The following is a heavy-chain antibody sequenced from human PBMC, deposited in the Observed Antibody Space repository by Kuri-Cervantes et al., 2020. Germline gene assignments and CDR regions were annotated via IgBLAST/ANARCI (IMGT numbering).Heavy chain of an antibody. V-gene: IGHV3-23*01. Sequence: GESLKISCAASGFTFSSYAMSWVRQAPGKGLEWVSTLSGSGGSTFYADSVKGRFTISRDNSKNTLYLQMNSLRAEDTAVYYCAKGAHYYDSSDDAFDIWGQGTMATVSS. CDR1: GFTFSSYA. D-gene: IGHD3-22*01. CDR3: AKGAHYYDSSDDAFDI. J-gene: IGHJ3*02. CDR2: LSGSGGST.